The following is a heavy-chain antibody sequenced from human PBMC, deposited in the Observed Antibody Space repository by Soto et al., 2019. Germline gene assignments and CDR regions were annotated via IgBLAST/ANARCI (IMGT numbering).Heavy chain of an antibody. Sequence: GGSLRLSCAASGFTFSSYEMNWVRQAPGKGLEWVSYISSSGSTIYYADSVKGRFTISRDNAKNSLYLQMNSLRAEDTAVYYCARVDSSSSVDYWGQGTLVTVSS. J-gene: IGHJ4*02. CDR1: GFTFSSYE. CDR2: ISSSGSTI. V-gene: IGHV3-48*03. CDR3: ARVDSSSSVDY. D-gene: IGHD6-6*01.